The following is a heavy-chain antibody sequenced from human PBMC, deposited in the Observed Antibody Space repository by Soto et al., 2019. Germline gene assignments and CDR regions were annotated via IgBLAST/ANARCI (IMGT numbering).Heavy chain of an antibody. Sequence: SETLSLTCAVYGGSFSGYYWSWIRQPPGKGLEWIGEINHSGSTNYNPSLKSRVTISVDTSKNQFSLKLSSVPAADTAVYYCGGFLKFFVVVIAATKIDGMDVGGQGTMVTVSS. J-gene: IGHJ6*02. CDR1: GGSFSGYY. CDR2: INHSGST. V-gene: IGHV4-34*01. D-gene: IGHD2-15*01. CDR3: GGFLKFFVVVIAATKIDGMDV.